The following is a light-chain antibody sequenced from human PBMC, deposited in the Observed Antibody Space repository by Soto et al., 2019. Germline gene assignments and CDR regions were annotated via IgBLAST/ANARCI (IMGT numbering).Light chain of an antibody. CDR3: QQYNNWPPWT. J-gene: IGKJ1*01. CDR1: QSVGSN. Sequence: EIVMTQSPATLSVSPGESATLSCRTSQSVGSNLPWYQQKPGQAPRLLIYGASTRATDIPARFTGSGSGTEFTLAISSLQSEDFAVYYCQQYNNWPPWTFGQGTKVDIK. V-gene: IGKV3-15*01. CDR2: GAS.